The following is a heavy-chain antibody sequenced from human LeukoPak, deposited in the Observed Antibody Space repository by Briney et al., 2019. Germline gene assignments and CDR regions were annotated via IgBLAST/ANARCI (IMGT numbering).Heavy chain of an antibody. J-gene: IGHJ4*02. CDR3: ATYRQVLLPFES. Sequence: GGSLRLSCAASGFTFSTFAMIWVRQPPGKGLEWVSSIFPSGGEIHYADSVRGRFTISRDNSKSTLSLQMDSLRAEDTAIYYCATYRQVLLPFESWGQGTLVTVSS. CDR2: IFPSGGEI. V-gene: IGHV3-23*01. CDR1: GFTFSTFA. D-gene: IGHD2-8*02.